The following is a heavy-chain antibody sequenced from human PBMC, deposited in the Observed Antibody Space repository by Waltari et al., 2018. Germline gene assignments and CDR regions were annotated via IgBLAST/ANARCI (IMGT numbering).Heavy chain of an antibody. CDR2: INHSGST. J-gene: IGHJ4*02. D-gene: IGHD3-10*01. V-gene: IGHV4-34*01. Sequence: QVQLQQWGAGLLKPSETLSLTCAVYGGSFSGYYWSWIRQPPGKGLEGIGEINHSGSTNYNPSLKSRVTISVDTSKNQFALKLSSVTAADTAVYYCASSRVRGVINYWGQGTLVTVSS. CDR3: ASSRVRGVINY. CDR1: GGSFSGYY.